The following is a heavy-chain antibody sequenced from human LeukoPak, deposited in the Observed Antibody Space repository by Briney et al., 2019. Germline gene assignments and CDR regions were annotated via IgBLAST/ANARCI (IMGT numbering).Heavy chain of an antibody. Sequence: GGSLRLSCAASGFTFSSYGMHWVRQAPGKGLEWVAVISYDGSNKYYADSVKGRFTISRDNSMNTLYLQMNSLRAEDTAVYYCAKDYDFWSGYSLASDIWGQGTMVTVSS. D-gene: IGHD3-3*01. V-gene: IGHV3-30*18. CDR3: AKDYDFWSGYSLASDI. CDR2: ISYDGSNK. J-gene: IGHJ3*02. CDR1: GFTFSSYG.